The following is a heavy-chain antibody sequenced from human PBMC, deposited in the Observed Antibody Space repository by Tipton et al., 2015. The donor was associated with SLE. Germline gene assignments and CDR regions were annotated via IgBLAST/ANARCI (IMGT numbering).Heavy chain of an antibody. J-gene: IGHJ3*02. CDR2: IYYSGST. CDR3: AGAYCSSTSCYVGNAFDI. CDR1: GGSISSYY. Sequence: TLSLTCTVSGGSISSYYWSWIRQPPGKGLEWIGYIYYSGSTNYNLSLKSRVTISVDTSKNQFSLKLSSVTAADTAVYYCAGAYCSSTSCYVGNAFDIWGQGTMVTVSS. V-gene: IGHV4-59*01. D-gene: IGHD2-2*01.